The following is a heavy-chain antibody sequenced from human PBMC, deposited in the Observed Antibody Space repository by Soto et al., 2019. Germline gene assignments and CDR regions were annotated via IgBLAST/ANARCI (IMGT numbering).Heavy chain of an antibody. Sequence: SETLSLTCTVSGGSINSNNYYWAWIRQAPGKGLAWIGSIYCDGTTYYNTSLKSRVTISRDTSKNQFSLRLTSMTAADTAVYYCAKVVIAATRHTDFDSWGQGTLVT. V-gene: IGHV4-39*02. CDR2: IYCDGTT. J-gene: IGHJ4*02. CDR1: GGSINSNNYY. D-gene: IGHD2-15*01. CDR3: AKVVIAATRHTDFDS.